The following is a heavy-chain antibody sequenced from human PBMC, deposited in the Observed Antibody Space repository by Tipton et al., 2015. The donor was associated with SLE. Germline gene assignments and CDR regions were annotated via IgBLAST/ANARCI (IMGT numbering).Heavy chain of an antibody. Sequence: QLVQSGPEVKKPGAAVKVSCKTSGYTFTNYSISWVRQAPGQGLEWMGWINVYNGNTKYAQSLQGRVTMTTDTSTRTAYMELKNLRSDDTAVYYCARDPYPYHSGTPLWGQGTLVTVST. CDR3: ARDPYPYHSGTPL. V-gene: IGHV1-18*01. CDR2: INVYNGNT. J-gene: IGHJ4*02. D-gene: IGHD2-15*01. CDR1: GYTFTNYS.